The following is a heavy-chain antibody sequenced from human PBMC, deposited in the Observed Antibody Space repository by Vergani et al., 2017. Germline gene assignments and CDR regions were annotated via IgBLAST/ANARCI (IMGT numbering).Heavy chain of an antibody. V-gene: IGHV1-2*02. J-gene: IGHJ5*02. CDR3: ARAPGRRITMVRPPLGLELDP. CDR1: GYTFTGYY. D-gene: IGHD3-10*01. Sequence: QVQLVQSGAEVKKPGASVKVSCKASGYTFTGYYMHWVRQAPGQGLEWMGWINPKSGGTNYAQKFQGRVTMTRDTSTSTVYMELSSLRSEDTAVYYCARAPGRRITMVRPPLGLELDPWGQGTLVTVSS. CDR2: INPKSGGT.